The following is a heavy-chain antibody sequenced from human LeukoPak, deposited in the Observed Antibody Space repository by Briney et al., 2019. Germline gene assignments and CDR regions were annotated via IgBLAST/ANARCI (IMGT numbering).Heavy chain of an antibody. CDR1: GGSISSDY. Sequence: SETLSLTCTVSGGSISSDYWQWIRQPTGKGLEWIGYIYNSGSNNYNPSLKSRATISIDTSKNQFSLKLTSVTAADTAVYYCATRGYWGQGTLVTVSS. CDR2: IYNSGSN. CDR3: ATRGY. V-gene: IGHV4-59*08. J-gene: IGHJ4*02. D-gene: IGHD3-10*01.